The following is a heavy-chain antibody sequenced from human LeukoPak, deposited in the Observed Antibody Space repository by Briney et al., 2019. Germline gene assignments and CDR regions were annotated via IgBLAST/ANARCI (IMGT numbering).Heavy chain of an antibody. V-gene: IGHV4-59*08. Sequence: PSETLSLTCAVSGGSIGSYYWTWIRQPPGKGLEWIGYIHYSGSTNYNPSLKSRVTISVDTSKNQFSLKLSSVTAADTAVYYCARQPSGNYAVSVWGQGTLVTVSS. CDR2: IHYSGST. CDR3: ARQPSGNYAVSV. CDR1: GGSIGSYY. D-gene: IGHD1-26*01. J-gene: IGHJ4*02.